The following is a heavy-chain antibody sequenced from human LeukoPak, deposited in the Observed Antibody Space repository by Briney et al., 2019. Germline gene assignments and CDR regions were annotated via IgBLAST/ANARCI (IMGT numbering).Heavy chain of an antibody. CDR2: IYTSGST. CDR1: GGSISSYY. V-gene: IGHV4-4*09. CDR3: ASTPSGYSTVFDY. J-gene: IGHJ4*02. D-gene: IGHD3-22*01. Sequence: PSETLSLTCTVSGGSISSYYWSWIRQPPGKGLEWIGYIYTSGSTNYNPSLKSRVTISVDTSKNQFSLKLSSVTAADTAVYYCASTPSGYSTVFDYWGQGTLVTVSS.